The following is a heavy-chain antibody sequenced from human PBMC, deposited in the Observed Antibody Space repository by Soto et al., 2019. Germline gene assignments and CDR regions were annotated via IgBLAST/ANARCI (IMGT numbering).Heavy chain of an antibody. D-gene: IGHD3-3*01. CDR2: ISAYNGNT. J-gene: IGHJ6*02. CDR3: ARHEAGYYDFWSGYYYYYGMDV. CDR1: GYTFTSYG. V-gene: IGHV1-18*01. Sequence: QVQLVQSGAEVKKPGASVKVSCKASGYTFTSYGISWVRQATGQGLEWMGWISAYNGNTNYAQKLQGRVTMTTDTSTSTAYMELRSLRSDDTAVYYCARHEAGYYDFWSGYYYYYGMDVWGQGTTVTVSS.